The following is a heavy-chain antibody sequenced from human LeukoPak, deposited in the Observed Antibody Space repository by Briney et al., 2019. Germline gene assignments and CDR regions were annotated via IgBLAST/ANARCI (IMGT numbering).Heavy chain of an antibody. CDR3: ARQYVVRGVVIKPPDY. Sequence: SETLSLTCAVYGGSLSGYYWSWIRQPPGKGLEWIGEINHSGSTNYNPSLTSRVTISGDTSKNQFSLKLSSVTAADTAVYYCARQYVVRGVVIKPPDYWGQGALVTVSS. J-gene: IGHJ4*02. D-gene: IGHD3-10*01. CDR1: GGSLSGYY. CDR2: INHSGST. V-gene: IGHV4-34*01.